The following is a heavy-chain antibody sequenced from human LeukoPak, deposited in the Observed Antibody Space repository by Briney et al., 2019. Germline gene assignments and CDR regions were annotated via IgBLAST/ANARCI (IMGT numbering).Heavy chain of an antibody. CDR3: ARIPGPYSSSWYVPVGYYYYYMDV. J-gene: IGHJ6*03. D-gene: IGHD6-13*01. CDR1: GGSFSGYY. CDR2: INHSGST. Sequence: SETLSLTCAVYGGSFSGYYWSWIRQSPGKGLEWIGEINHSGSTNYNPSLKSRVTISVDTSKNQFSLKLSSVTAADTAVYYCARIPGPYSSSWYVPVGYYYYYMDVWGKGTTVTVSS. V-gene: IGHV4-34*01.